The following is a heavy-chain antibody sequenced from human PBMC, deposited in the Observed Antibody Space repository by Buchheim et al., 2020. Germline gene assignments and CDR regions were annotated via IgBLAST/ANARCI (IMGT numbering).Heavy chain of an antibody. D-gene: IGHD4/OR15-4a*01. V-gene: IGHV3-30-3*01. Sequence: QVQLVESGGGVVQPGRSLRLSCAASGFTFSSYAMYWVRQAPGKGLEWVAVISYDGSNKYYADSVKGRFTISRDNSNNTLYPQMNSLRAEDTAVYYCARVRVSALDYWGQGTL. J-gene: IGHJ4*02. CDR3: ARVRVSALDY. CDR2: ISYDGSNK. CDR1: GFTFSSYA.